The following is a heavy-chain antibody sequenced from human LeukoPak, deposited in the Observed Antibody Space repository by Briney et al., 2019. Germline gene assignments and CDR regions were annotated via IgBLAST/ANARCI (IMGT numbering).Heavy chain of an antibody. J-gene: IGHJ3*02. D-gene: IGHD6-13*01. CDR3: ARVIDGSSWSGAAFDI. CDR1: GFTFDDYA. Sequence: PGGSLRLSCAASGFTFDDYAMHWVRQAPGRGLEWVSGISWSGGKIGYGDSVKGRFTISRDNAKNSLYLQMDSLRAEDTAVYYCARVIDGSSWSGAAFDIWGQGTMVTVSS. V-gene: IGHV3-9*01. CDR2: ISWSGGKI.